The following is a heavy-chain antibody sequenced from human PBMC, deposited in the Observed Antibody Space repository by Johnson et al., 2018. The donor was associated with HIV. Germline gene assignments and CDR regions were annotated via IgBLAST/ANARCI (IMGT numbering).Heavy chain of an antibody. J-gene: IGHJ3*02. D-gene: IGHD3-10*01. CDR2: TRNKANSYTT. CDR1: GFTFSDHY. CDR3: SSRPHGSGRPLDI. Sequence: VQLVESGGGVVRPGGSLRLSCAASGFTFSDHYMDWVRQAPGKGLEWVGRTRNKANSYTTEYAASVKGRFTISGDESRNIAYLQMDSLKTEDTAVYYCSSRPHGSGRPLDIWGQGTLVTVSS. V-gene: IGHV3-72*01.